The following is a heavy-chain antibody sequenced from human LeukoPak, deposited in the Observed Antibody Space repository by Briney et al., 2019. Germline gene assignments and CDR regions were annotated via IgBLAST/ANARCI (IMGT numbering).Heavy chain of an antibody. CDR3: ARASTMVRRVIITRNSVYGY. V-gene: IGHV1-2*02. D-gene: IGHD3-10*01. CDR2: INPNSGGT. Sequence: ASVKVSCKASGYTFTGYYMHWVRQAPGQGLEWMGWINPNSGGTNYDQKFQGRVTMTRDTSISTAYMELSRLRSDDTAVYYCARASTMVRRVIITRNSVYGYWGQGTLVTVSS. J-gene: IGHJ4*02. CDR1: GYTFTGYY.